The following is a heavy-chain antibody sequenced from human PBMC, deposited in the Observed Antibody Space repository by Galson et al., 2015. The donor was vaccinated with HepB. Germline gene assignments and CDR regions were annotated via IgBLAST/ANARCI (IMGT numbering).Heavy chain of an antibody. CDR1: GFTFSNYA. J-gene: IGHJ6*02. D-gene: IGHD3-16*01. CDR2: ISAGGDTT. CDR3: AKGDVWGSAARNYGMDV. V-gene: IGHV3-23*01. Sequence: SLRLSCAASGFTFSNYAMTWVRQAPGKGLEWVSSISAGGDTTYYAVSVKGQLTISRDNAKKMLSLRTNSLRAEDTAVYYCAKGDVWGSAARNYGMDVWGQGTTVTVPS.